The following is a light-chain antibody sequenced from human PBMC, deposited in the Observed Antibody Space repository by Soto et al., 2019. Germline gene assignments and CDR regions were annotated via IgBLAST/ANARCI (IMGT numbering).Light chain of an antibody. CDR1: SGHSSYA. Sequence: LVLTQSPSASASLGASVKLTCTLSSGHSSYAIAWHQQQPEKGPRYLMKLNSDGSHSKGDGIPDRFSGSSSGAERYLTISSLQSEDEADYYCQTWGTGKVFGGGTKLTVL. CDR3: QTWGTGKV. CDR2: LNSDGSH. J-gene: IGLJ3*02. V-gene: IGLV4-69*01.